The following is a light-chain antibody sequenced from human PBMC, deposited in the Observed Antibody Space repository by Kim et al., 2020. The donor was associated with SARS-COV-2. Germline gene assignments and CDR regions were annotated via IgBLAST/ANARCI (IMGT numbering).Light chain of an antibody. CDR3: QQYRSYPWT. J-gene: IGKJ1*01. Sequence: ACVGDRVTIPCRASRSIAGLLAWYQQKPGQAPKRLIYEASTLKSGVPSRFTGSGSGTEFTLIISSLQPDDFATYDCQQYRSYPWTFGQGTKVDIK. V-gene: IGKV1-5*03. CDR1: RSIAGL. CDR2: EAS.